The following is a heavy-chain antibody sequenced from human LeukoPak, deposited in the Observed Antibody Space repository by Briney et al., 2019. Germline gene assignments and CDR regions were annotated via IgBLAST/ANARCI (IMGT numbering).Heavy chain of an antibody. CDR3: AKDLYSGYDSPIDY. CDR2: ISYDGSNK. D-gene: IGHD5-12*01. CDR1: GFTFSSYG. V-gene: IGHV3-30*18. Sequence: GGSLGLSCAASGFTFSSYGMHWVRQAPGKGLEWVAVISYDGSNKYYADSVKGRFTISRDNSKNTLYLQMNSLRAEDTAVYYCAKDLYSGYDSPIDYWGQGTLVTVSS. J-gene: IGHJ4*02.